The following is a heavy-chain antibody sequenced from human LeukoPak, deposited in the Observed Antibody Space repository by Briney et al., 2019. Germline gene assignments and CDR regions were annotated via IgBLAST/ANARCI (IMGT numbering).Heavy chain of an antibody. CDR1: GFTFSNYW. Sequence: GGSLRLSCAASGFTFSNYWMTWVRQAPGKGLEWVANIKPDGSDKYYVDSVKGRFTVSRDNAKNSLYLQMNSLRAEDTAVYYCARGVLHYWGQGTLVTVSS. J-gene: IGHJ4*02. CDR3: ARGVLHY. D-gene: IGHD2/OR15-2a*01. V-gene: IGHV3-7*01. CDR2: IKPDGSDK.